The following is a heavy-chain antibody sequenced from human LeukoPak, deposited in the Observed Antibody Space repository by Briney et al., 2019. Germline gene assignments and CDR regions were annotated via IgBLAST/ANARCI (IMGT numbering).Heavy chain of an antibody. V-gene: IGHV1-58*02. CDR3: AAEGGGGTFDI. J-gene: IGHJ3*02. CDR2: IVVGSGNT. CDR1: GFTFTSSA. D-gene: IGHD4-23*01. Sequence: GASVKVSCEASGFTFTSSAMQWVRQARGQRLEWIGWIVVGSGNTNYAQKFQERVTITRDMSTSTAYMELSSLRSEDTAVYYCAAEGGGGTFDIWGQGTMVTVSS.